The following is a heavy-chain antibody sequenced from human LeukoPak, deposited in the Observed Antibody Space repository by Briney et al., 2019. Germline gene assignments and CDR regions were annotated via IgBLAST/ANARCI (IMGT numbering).Heavy chain of an antibody. CDR3: ARDRAWNYFDY. D-gene: IGHD3-3*01. CDR1: GFTFSRHG. Sequence: GGSLRLSCAPSGFTFSRHGMHWVRQAPGKGLEWVAIISNDGSRKYYAHSVGGRFTISRDNSKSTLYLQMDSLRAEDTAVYYCARDRAWNYFDYWGQGTLVTVSS. V-gene: IGHV3-30*03. CDR2: ISNDGSRK. J-gene: IGHJ4*02.